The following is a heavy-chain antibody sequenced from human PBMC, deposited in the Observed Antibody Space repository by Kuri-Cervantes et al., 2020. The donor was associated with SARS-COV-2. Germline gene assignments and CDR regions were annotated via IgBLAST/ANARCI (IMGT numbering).Heavy chain of an antibody. CDR2: TSGNSNDI. CDR3: ATLPVAAPPGTFDY. CDR1: GLTFSDYS. Sequence: SLTLSCAVSGLTFSDYSMNWVRHAAGEWLEWVAYTSGNSNDIRYADSVKGRFTISRENSKNTLYLQMNSLRADDTAVYYCATLPVAAPPGTFDYWGQGTTVTVSS. J-gene: IGHJ4*02. D-gene: IGHD6-19*01. V-gene: IGHV3-48*01.